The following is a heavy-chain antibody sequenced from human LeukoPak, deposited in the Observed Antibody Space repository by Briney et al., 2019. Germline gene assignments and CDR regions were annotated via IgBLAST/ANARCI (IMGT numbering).Heavy chain of an antibody. CDR1: GFXVTSNF. J-gene: IGHJ4*02. D-gene: IGHD4-23*01. V-gene: IGHV3-66*01. CDR2: IHSGGAT. Sequence: GGSLRLSCAASGFXVTSNFMSWVRQAPGKGLEWVSVIHSGGATYYADSVKGRFSISRDISKNALYLQMNSLRGDDKAVYYCAGSAVTNLDSWGQGNLVTVSS. CDR3: AGSAVTNLDS.